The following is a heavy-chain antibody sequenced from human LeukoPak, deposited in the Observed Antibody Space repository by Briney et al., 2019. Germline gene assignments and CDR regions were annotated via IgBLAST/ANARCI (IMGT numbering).Heavy chain of an antibody. D-gene: IGHD2-2*01. Sequence: SETLSLTCTVSGGSMSSSSYYWGWIRQPPGKGLEWIGNIYYSGDSYYNPSLKSRVTISVDTSKNQFSLKLTSVTAADTAVYYCARGSSSGRSGHDAFDIWGQGTMVTVSS. CDR1: GGSMSSSSYY. CDR3: ARGSSSGRSGHDAFDI. J-gene: IGHJ3*02. V-gene: IGHV4-39*07. CDR2: IYYSGDS.